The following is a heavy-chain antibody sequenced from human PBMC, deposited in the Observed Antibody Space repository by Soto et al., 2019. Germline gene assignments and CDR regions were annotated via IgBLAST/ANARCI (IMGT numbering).Heavy chain of an antibody. J-gene: IGHJ4*02. CDR1: DGSIITYY. Sequence: SETLSLTCTFSDGSIITYYCNWIRQPAGKGLEWIGRIDASGSTDYDPSLKSRVTMSVDTSKNQFSLRLSSVTAADTAVYYCARGGHDFWSGPFDYWGQGAQVTVSS. D-gene: IGHD3-3*01. V-gene: IGHV4-4*07. CDR2: IDASGST. CDR3: ARGGHDFWSGPFDY.